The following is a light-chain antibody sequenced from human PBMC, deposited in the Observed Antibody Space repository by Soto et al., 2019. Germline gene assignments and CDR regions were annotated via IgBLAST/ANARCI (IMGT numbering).Light chain of an antibody. CDR2: DVS. J-gene: IGLJ1*01. CDR1: SSDVGGYNY. Sequence: QSALTQPASVSGSPGQSITISCTGTSSDVGGYNYVSWYQQHPGKAPKLMIYDVSNRPSGVSNRFSDSKSGNTASLTVSGLQAEDEADYYCSSCTSSNTLVFVTGTKITVL. CDR3: SSCTSSNTLV. V-gene: IGLV2-14*01.